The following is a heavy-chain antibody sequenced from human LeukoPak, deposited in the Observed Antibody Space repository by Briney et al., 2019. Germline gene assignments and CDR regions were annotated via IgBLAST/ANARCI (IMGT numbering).Heavy chain of an antibody. J-gene: IGHJ4*02. D-gene: IGHD3-22*01. V-gene: IGHV4-4*07. CDR1: GGSISSYY. CDR3: ARGSSYYYDSSGYLGY. Sequence: SETLSLTCTVSGGSISSYYWSWIRQPAGKGLEWIGRIYTSGSTNYNPSLKSRVTMSVDTSKNQFSLKLSSVTAADTAVYYCARGSSYYYDSSGYLGYWGQGTLVTVSS. CDR2: IYTSGST.